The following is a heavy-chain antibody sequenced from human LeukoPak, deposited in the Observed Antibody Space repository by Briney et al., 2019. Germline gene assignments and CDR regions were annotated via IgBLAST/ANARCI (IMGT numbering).Heavy chain of an antibody. D-gene: IGHD2-2*01. Sequence: PGGSLRLSCAASGFTFSSYSMNWVRQAPGKGLEWVSSISSSSSYIYYADSVKGRFTISRDNSKNTLYLQMNSLRAEDTAVYYCARAPDSEVADDIVVVPAAMNYYYYGMDVWGQGTTVTVSS. V-gene: IGHV3-21*01. CDR2: ISSSSSYI. CDR3: ARAPDSEVADDIVVVPAAMNYYYYGMDV. J-gene: IGHJ6*02. CDR1: GFTFSSYS.